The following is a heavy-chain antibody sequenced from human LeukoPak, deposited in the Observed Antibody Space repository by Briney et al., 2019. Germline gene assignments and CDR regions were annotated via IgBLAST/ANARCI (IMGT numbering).Heavy chain of an antibody. V-gene: IGHV4-59*01. Sequence: PSETLSLTCTVSGGSISSYYWSWIRQPPGKGLEWIGNIYYSGSTNYNPSLKSRVTISVDTSKNQFSLKLSSVTAADTAVYYCARDRVDYGDYVLPSWFDPWGQGTLVTVSS. D-gene: IGHD4-17*01. J-gene: IGHJ5*02. CDR3: ARDRVDYGDYVLPSWFDP. CDR1: GGSISSYY. CDR2: IYYSGST.